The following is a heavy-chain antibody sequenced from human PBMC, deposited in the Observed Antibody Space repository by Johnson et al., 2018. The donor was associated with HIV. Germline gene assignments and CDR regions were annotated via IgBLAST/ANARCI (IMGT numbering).Heavy chain of an antibody. D-gene: IGHD6-19*01. CDR3: AKIGQWRERLDAFDV. J-gene: IGHJ3*01. V-gene: IGHV3-NL1*01. Sequence: QEQLVESGGGVVQPGRSLRLSCAASGLTFSSYGMHWVRQAPGKGLEWVSAISGSGGSTYYADSVKGRFTISRDNSKNTLYLQMNSLRPEDTAVYYCAKIGQWRERLDAFDVWGQGTMVTVSS. CDR1: GLTFSSYG. CDR2: ISGSGGST.